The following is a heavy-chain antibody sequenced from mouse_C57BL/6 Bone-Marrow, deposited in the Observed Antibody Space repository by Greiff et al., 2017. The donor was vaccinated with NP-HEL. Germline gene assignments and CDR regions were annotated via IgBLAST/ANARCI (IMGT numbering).Heavy chain of an antibody. V-gene: IGHV5-6-4*01. CDR3: TRVYYGSSLWYFDV. CDR1: GFTFSSYA. Sequence: EVMLVESGGGLVKPGGSLKLSCAASGFTFSSYAMSWVRQTPEKRLEWVATISDGGSYTYYADTVKGRFTISRDNARNTLYLQMSSLKSEDTAMYYCTRVYYGSSLWYFDVWGTGTTVTVSS. J-gene: IGHJ1*03. D-gene: IGHD1-1*01. CDR2: ISDGGSYT.